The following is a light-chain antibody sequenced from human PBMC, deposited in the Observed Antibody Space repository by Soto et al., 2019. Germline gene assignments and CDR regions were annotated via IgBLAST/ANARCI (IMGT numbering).Light chain of an antibody. J-gene: IGKJ5*01. CDR2: GAS. Sequence: DIQMTQSPSSLSASVGDRVTITCRASQGVNSWLAWYQQKPGKAPKLLIYGASNLQSGVPSRFNGSGSGTDFTLTISSLQPEDFATYYCQQSYSTPPITFGQGTRLEI. V-gene: IGKV1-39*01. CDR1: QGVNSW. CDR3: QQSYSTPPIT.